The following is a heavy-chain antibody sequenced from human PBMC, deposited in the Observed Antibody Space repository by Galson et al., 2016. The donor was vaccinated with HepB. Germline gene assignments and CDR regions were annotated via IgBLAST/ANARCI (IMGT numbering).Heavy chain of an antibody. CDR1: GLTFSAYG. J-gene: IGHJ4*02. CDR3: ARARGYSGYDLGY. CDR2: IWYDGSKE. D-gene: IGHD5-12*01. V-gene: IGHV3-30*19. Sequence: SLRLSCAASGLTFSAYGMHWVRQAPGKGLEWVAVIWYDGSKEKYIDSVKGRFTISRDNSKNTLYLQMNSLRAEDTAVYYCARARGYSGYDLGYWGQGTLVTVSS.